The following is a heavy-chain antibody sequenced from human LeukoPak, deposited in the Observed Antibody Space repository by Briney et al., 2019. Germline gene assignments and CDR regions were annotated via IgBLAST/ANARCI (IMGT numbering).Heavy chain of an antibody. CDR3: PGWFGDLLHINYFHH. D-gene: IGHD3-10*01. CDR2: INGGDDTT. V-gene: IGHV3-23*01. J-gene: IGHJ4*02. CDR1: GFIFSSYT. Sequence: PGGSLRLSCAASGFIFSSYTMSWVRQAPGKGLEWVSTINGGDDTTWYSDSVKGRFTISRDKSKNTLYLQMNSLRAEDTAIYYCPGWFGDLLHINYFHHWGQGALVTVSS.